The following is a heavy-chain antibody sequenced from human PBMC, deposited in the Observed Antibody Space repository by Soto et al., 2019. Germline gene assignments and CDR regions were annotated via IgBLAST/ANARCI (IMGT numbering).Heavy chain of an antibody. CDR1: GFTFSSYA. Sequence: QVQLVESGGGVVQPGRSLRLSCAASGFTFSSYAMHWVRQAPGKGLEWVAVISYDGSNKYYADSVKGRFTISRDNSKNTLYLQMNSLRAEDTDVYYCARDLTKRWLQFPEYYYYYYGMDVWGQGTTVTVSS. CDR3: ARDLTKRWLQFPEYYYYYYGMDV. J-gene: IGHJ6*02. D-gene: IGHD5-12*01. V-gene: IGHV3-30-3*01. CDR2: ISYDGSNK.